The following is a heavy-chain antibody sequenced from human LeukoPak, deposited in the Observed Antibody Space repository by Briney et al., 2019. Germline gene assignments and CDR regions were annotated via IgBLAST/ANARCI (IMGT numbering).Heavy chain of an antibody. D-gene: IGHD3-22*01. CDR2: ISGSGGST. Sequence: PGGSLRLSCAASGFAFSSYAMSWVRQAPGKGLEWVSAISGSGGSTYYGDSVKGRFTISRDNSKNTLYLQMNSLRAEDTAVYYYVKDQGFYYDSGVYYWGQGTLVTVSS. V-gene: IGHV3-23*01. CDR1: GFAFSSYA. CDR3: VKDQGFYYDSGVYY. J-gene: IGHJ4*02.